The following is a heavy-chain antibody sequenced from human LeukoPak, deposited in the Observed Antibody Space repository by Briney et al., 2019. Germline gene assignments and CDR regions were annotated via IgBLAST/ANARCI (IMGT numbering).Heavy chain of an antibody. CDR2: ISAYNGNT. CDR1: GYTFTSYG. CDR3: AREAGTRPPKRYSGYDPAYSRGAFDI. V-gene: IGHV1-18*01. D-gene: IGHD5-12*01. Sequence: ASVRVSCKASGYTFTSYGISWGREAPGQGGEWMGGISAYNGNTNYAQKLQGRVTMTTDTSTSTAYMELRSLRSDDPAVSSCAREAGTRPPKRYSGYDPAYSRGAFDIWGQRTMVTVSS. J-gene: IGHJ3*02.